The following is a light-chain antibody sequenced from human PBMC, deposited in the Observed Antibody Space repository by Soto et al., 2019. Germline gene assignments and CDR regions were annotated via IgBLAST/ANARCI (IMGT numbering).Light chain of an antibody. J-gene: IGLJ2*01. V-gene: IGLV3-21*04. CDR2: YDS. CDR1: NIGNKR. Sequence: SYVLTQPPSVSVAPGKTARITCGGNNIGNKRVHWYQQKPGQAPVLVIYYDSDRPSGIPERFSGSNSGNTATLTISRVEAGDEADYYCQVWDGGSDHVVFGGGTKLTVL. CDR3: QVWDGGSDHVV.